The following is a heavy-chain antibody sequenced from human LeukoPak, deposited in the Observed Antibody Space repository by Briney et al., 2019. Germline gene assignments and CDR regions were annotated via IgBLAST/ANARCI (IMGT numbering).Heavy chain of an antibody. CDR2: VYYRGST. D-gene: IGHD3-3*01. CDR3: ARLHPRTNYDFRSGSYAFDY. V-gene: IGHV4-59*08. J-gene: IGHJ4*02. Sequence: PSETLSLTCTVSGGAISSYYWSWIRQPPGKGRECVGYVYYRGSTNYNPSLKRRVTISVATSKNQFSLKLSSVTAADTAVYFCARLHPRTNYDFRSGSYAFDYWGQAILVTVSS. CDR1: GGAISSYY.